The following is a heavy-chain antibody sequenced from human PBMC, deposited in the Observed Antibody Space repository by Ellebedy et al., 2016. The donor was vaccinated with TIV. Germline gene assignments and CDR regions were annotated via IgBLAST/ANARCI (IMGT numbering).Heavy chain of an antibody. Sequence: GESLKISXAASGFTFSSYAMSWVRQAPGKGLEWVSAISGSGSSTYYADSVKGRFTISRDNSKNTLYLQMNSLRAEDTAVYYCARGVARGSPANFDFWGRGTLVTVSS. D-gene: IGHD3-10*01. V-gene: IGHV3-23*01. CDR3: ARGVARGSPANFDF. CDR1: GFTFSSYA. J-gene: IGHJ4*02. CDR2: ISGSGSST.